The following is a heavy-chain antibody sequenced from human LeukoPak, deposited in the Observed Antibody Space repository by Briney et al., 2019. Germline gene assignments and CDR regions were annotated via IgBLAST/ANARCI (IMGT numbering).Heavy chain of an antibody. Sequence: SVKVSCKASGGTFSSYAISWVRQAPGQGLEWMGRIIPIFGIANYAQKFQGRVTITADKSTSTAHMELSSLRSEDTAVYYCASGLPGGARHFDYWGQGTLVTVSS. D-gene: IGHD3-16*01. CDR1: GGTFSSYA. J-gene: IGHJ4*02. CDR2: IIPIFGIA. CDR3: ASGLPGGARHFDY. V-gene: IGHV1-69*04.